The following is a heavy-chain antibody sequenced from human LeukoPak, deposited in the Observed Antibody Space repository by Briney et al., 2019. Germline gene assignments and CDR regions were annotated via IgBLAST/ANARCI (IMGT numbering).Heavy chain of an antibody. D-gene: IGHD2-2*01. CDR2: ISSSSSTI. CDR3: ARVIVVPAFYYYYYMDV. J-gene: IGHJ6*03. CDR1: GFTFSDYY. V-gene: IGHV3-11*04. Sequence: PGGSLRLSCAASGFTFSDYYMSWIRQAPGKGLEWVSYISSSSSTIYYADSVKGRFTISRDNAKNSLYLQMNSLRAEDTAVYYCARVIVVPAFYYYYYMDVWGKGTTVTVSS.